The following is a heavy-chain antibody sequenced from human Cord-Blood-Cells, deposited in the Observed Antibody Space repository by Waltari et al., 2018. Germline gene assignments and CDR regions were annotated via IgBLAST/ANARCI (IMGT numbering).Heavy chain of an antibody. CDR2: IISSSSTI. CDR1: GFTFCSYS. CDR3: ARFPSRRGGAFDI. J-gene: IGHJ3*02. V-gene: IGHV3-48*01. D-gene: IGHD3-10*01. Sequence: EVQLVESGGGLVQPGGSLRLSCAASGFTFCSYSMNGVRQALGKGLEWVSYIISSSSTIYYADSVKGRFTISRDNAKNSLYLQMNSLRAEDTAVYYCARFPSRRGGAFDIWGQGTMVTVSS.